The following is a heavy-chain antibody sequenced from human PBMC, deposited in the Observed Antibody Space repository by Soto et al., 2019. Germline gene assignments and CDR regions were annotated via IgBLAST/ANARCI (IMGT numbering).Heavy chain of an antibody. Sequence: GGSLRLSCASSGFTFSSYAMTWVRQAPGKGLEWVSAISYGGGTTYYADSVKGRFTISRDNSKNTLYLQMNSLRAEDTAVYYYAKNPGYYYDSTGYHFDYWGQGTLVTVS. J-gene: IGHJ4*02. D-gene: IGHD3-22*01. V-gene: IGHV3-23*01. CDR2: ISYGGGTT. CDR1: GFTFSSYA. CDR3: AKNPGYYYDSTGYHFDY.